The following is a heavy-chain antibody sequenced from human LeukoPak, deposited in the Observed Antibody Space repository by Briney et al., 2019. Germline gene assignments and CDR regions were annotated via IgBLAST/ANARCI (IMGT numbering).Heavy chain of an antibody. CDR3: ARHPNSNYAHWFDP. CDR1: GGSISSSSYY. V-gene: IGHV4-39*01. D-gene: IGHD4-11*01. J-gene: IGHJ5*02. Sequence: SETLSLTCTVSGGSISSSSYYWGWIRQPPGKGLELIGSMYYSGTTYYHPSIKGRVTISVDTTKNPFSLKLSSVTAADTAVYFCARHPNSNYAHWFDPWGQGTLVTVSS. CDR2: MYYSGTT.